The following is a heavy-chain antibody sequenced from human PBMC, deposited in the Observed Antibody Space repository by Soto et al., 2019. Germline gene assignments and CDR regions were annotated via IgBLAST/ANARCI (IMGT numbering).Heavy chain of an antibody. Sequence: SETLSLTCSVSGGSINNYEYYWSWIRQLPGEGLEWIGYIYYSGSTSYNPSLKSRLTISIDMSKNQFSLKLTSVSAADTAVYYCARDRSNSPDFFDFWGHGTLVTVSS. J-gene: IGHJ4*01. CDR1: GGSINNYEYY. CDR2: IYYSGST. CDR3: ARDRSNSPDFFDF. D-gene: IGHD6-6*01. V-gene: IGHV4-30-4*01.